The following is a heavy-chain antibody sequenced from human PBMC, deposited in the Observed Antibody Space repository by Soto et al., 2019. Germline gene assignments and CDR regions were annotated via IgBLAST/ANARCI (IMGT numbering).Heavy chain of an antibody. CDR1: GFTFSSYW. V-gene: IGHV3-20*04. Sequence: PGGSLRLSCAASGFTFSSYWMSWVRQAPGKRLERVSGINWNGGSTGYADSVKGRFTISRDNAKNSLYLQMNSLRAEDTALYYCARDLLGAGSYFDTYYYYGMDVWGQGTTVTVSS. J-gene: IGHJ6*02. CDR3: ARDLLGAGSYFDTYYYYGMDV. D-gene: IGHD3-10*01. CDR2: INWNGGST.